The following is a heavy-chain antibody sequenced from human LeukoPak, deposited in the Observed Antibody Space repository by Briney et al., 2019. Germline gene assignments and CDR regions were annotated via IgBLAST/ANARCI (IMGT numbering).Heavy chain of an antibody. D-gene: IGHD1-20*01. CDR3: ARRKYDWNGNDF. Sequence: GGSLRLSCAASGFIFSRHWMGWVRQAPGKGLEWVANIKHDGSEKTYVDSVKGRFTISRDNSKNLVYLQMNSLRAEDTAVYYCARRKYDWNGNDFWGQGTLVTVSS. CDR1: GFIFSRHW. J-gene: IGHJ4*02. CDR2: IKHDGSEK. V-gene: IGHV3-7*01.